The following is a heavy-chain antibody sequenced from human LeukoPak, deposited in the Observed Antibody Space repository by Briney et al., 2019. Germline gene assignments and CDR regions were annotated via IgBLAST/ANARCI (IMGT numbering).Heavy chain of an antibody. CDR3: ARVRDYSNSPFNWFDA. CDR2: INPNNPAT. J-gene: IGHJ5*02. CDR1: GYTFNHNY. D-gene: IGHD6-6*01. Sequence: ASVKVSCKASGYTFNHNYLHWVRQAPGQGLEWMGWINPNNPATPSSHKFQGSVPMTSDSSISTVYLEVNRLKPDDTAVYFCARVRDYSNSPFNWFDAWGQGTLVIVSS. V-gene: IGHV1-2*07.